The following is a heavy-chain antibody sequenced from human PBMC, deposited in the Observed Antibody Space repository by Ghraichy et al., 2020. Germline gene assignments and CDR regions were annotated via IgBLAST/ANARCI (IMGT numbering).Heavy chain of an antibody. J-gene: IGHJ5*02. CDR1: GGSISSSSYY. Sequence: ESLNISCTVSGGSISSSSYYWGWIRQPPGKGLEWIGSIYYSGSTYYNPSLKSRVTISVDTSKNQFSLKLSSVTAADTAVYYCARESITMVRVWFDPWGQGTLVTVSS. D-gene: IGHD3-10*01. CDR2: IYYSGST. CDR3: ARESITMVRVWFDP. V-gene: IGHV4-39*01.